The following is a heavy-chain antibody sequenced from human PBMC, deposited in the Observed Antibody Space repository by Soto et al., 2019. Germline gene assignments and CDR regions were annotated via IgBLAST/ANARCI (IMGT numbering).Heavy chain of an antibody. D-gene: IGHD3-10*01. Sequence: PGWSLSLSCAAYVFTFYNYAMNWVRQAPGRGLEWVGRIKSKTDGGTTDYAAPVKGRFTISRDDSKNTLYLQMNSLKTEDTAVYYCTTRLWFGELDRGIRFDYWGQGTLVTVSS. CDR2: IKSKTDGGTT. V-gene: IGHV3-15*01. CDR1: VFTFYNYA. CDR3: TTRLWFGELDRGIRFDY. J-gene: IGHJ4*02.